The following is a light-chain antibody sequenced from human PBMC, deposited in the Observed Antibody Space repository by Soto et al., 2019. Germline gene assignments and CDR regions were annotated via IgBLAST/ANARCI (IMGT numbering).Light chain of an antibody. CDR3: LLDFRYFWA. J-gene: IGKJ1*01. Sequence: AIQLTQSPSSLYASVGDRVTITCRASQAIRTALGWYQQEPGKVPKLLIYAASILQSGVPSRFSGSGSGTDFTLTISSLQPEDFATYYCLLDFRYFWAFGQGTKV. V-gene: IGKV1-6*01. CDR1: QAIRTA. CDR2: AAS.